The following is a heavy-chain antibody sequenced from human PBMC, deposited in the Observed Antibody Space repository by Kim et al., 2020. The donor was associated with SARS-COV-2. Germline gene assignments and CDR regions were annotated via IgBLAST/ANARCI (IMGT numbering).Heavy chain of an antibody. CDR2: ISSSSSYI. V-gene: IGHV3-21*01. CDR1: GFTFSSYS. D-gene: IGHD3-3*01. CDR3: ARAGRVTHTTIFGVVISDPYYYYYMDV. J-gene: IGHJ6*03. Sequence: GGSLRLSCAASGFTFSSYSMNWVRQAPGKGLEWVSSISSSSSYIYYADSVKGRFTISRDNAKNSLYLQMNSLRAEDTAVYYCARAGRVTHTTIFGVVISDPYYYYYMDVWGKGTTVTVSS.